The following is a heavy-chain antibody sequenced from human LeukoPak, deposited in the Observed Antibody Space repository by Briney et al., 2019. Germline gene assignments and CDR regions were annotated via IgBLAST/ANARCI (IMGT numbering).Heavy chain of an antibody. Sequence: PGGSLRLSCAAPGFTFSSYWMSWVRQAPGKGLEWVANIKQDGSEKYYVDSVKGRFTISRDNAKNSLYLQMNSLRAEDTAVYYCARLPVGAFDYWGQGTLVTVSS. CDR1: GFTFSSYW. V-gene: IGHV3-7*04. CDR3: ARLPVGAFDY. CDR2: IKQDGSEK. D-gene: IGHD1-14*01. J-gene: IGHJ4*02.